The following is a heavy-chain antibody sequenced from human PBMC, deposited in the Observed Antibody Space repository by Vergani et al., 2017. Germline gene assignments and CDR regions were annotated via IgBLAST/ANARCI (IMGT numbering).Heavy chain of an antibody. CDR3: VYRKSECGPTDCFYPFCYCYYMDV. Sequence: QITLKESGPTLVKPTQTLTLTCTFSGFSLNTRGVSVAWNRQPPGKALDWLALIYWNDDQHYSPSLNNRVNFTKDTSKNQVVLTMTNKDYVDTGTYYFVYRKSECGPTDCFYPFCYCYYMDVWGKGTTVTVSS. V-gene: IGHV2-5*04. D-gene: IGHD2-21*01. CDR1: GFSLNTRGVS. J-gene: IGHJ6*03. CDR2: IYWNDDQ.